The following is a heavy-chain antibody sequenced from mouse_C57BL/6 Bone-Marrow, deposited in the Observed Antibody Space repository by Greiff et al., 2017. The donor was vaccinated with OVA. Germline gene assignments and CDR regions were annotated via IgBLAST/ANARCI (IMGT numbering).Heavy chain of an antibody. D-gene: IGHD2-4*01. CDR1: GYTFTSYW. V-gene: IGHV1-72*01. J-gene: IGHJ2*01. Sequence: QVQLQQPGAELVKPGASVTLSCKASGYTFTSYWMHWVKQRPGRGLEWIGRIDPNGGGTKYTEKFKSKATLTVDKPSSTAYMQVSSLTSEDSADYDCGRGLRDYWGQGTTLTVSS. CDR3: GRGLRDY. CDR2: IDPNGGGT.